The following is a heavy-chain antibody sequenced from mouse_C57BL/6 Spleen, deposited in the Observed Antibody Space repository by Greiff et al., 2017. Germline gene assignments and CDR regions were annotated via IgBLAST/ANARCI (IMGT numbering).Heavy chain of an antibody. J-gene: IGHJ2*01. V-gene: IGHV1-52*01. CDR2: IDPSDSET. CDR3: AGWVTTGVDY. CDR1: GYTFTSYW. D-gene: IGHD2-2*01. Sequence: QVQLQQPGAELVRPGSSVKLSCKASGYTFTSYWMHWVKQRPIQGLEWIGNIDPSDSETHSNQKFKDKATLTVDKSSSTAYMQLSSLTSEGSAVYYCAGWVTTGVDYWGQGTTLTVSS.